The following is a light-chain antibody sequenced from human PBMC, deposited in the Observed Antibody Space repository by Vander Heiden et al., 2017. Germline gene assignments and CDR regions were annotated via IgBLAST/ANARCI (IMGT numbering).Light chain of an antibody. CDR3: QQRSNWPPKT. CDR2: DAS. V-gene: IGKV3-11*01. J-gene: IGKJ2*01. Sequence: ELVFTQSPATLSLSPGERATLSCRASPSVSSYLDWYQQKPGQAPRLLIYDASNRATGIPARFSGSGSGTDFTLTISSLEPEDFAVYYCQQRSNWPPKTFGQGTKLEIK. CDR1: PSVSSY.